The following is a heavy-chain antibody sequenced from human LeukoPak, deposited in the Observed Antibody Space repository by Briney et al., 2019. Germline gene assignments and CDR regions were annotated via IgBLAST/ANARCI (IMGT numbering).Heavy chain of an antibody. CDR3: ARDEYSSSRSTH. D-gene: IGHD6-13*01. CDR1: GFTFSSYS. J-gene: IGHJ4*02. V-gene: IGHV3-48*01. Sequence: PGGSLRLSCAASGFTFSSYSMNWVRQAPGKGLEWVSQISRTSSTIYYADSVKGRFTISRDNAKNSLYLQMNGLTGEDTAVYYCARDEYSSSRSTHWGQGTLVAVSS. CDR2: ISRTSSTI.